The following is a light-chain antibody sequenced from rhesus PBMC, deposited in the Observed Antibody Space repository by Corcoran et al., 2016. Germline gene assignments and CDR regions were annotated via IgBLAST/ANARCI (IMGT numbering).Light chain of an antibody. CDR1: QSVSSN. CDR3: QQYSNWPLT. CDR2: GAS. V-gene: IGKV3-42*03. J-gene: IGKJ4*01. Sequence: EIVMTQSPATLSLSPGERATLSCRASQSVSSNLAWYQQKPGQAPSLLIYGASSRATGIPERFSGRGSGTDFILTISSLEPEDFAVYYCQQYSNWPLTFGGGTKVEIK.